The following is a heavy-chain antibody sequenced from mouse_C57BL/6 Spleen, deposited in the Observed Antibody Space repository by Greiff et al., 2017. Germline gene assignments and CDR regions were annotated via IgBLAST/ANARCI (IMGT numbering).Heavy chain of an antibody. Sequence: QVQLQQPGAELVKPGASVKVSCKASGYTFTSYWMHWVKQRPGQGLEWIGRIHPSDSDTNYNQKFKGKATLTVDKSSSTAYMQLSSLTSEDSAVYYCALYYGYDGFAYWGQGALVTVSA. D-gene: IGHD2-2*01. CDR3: ALYYGYDGFAY. J-gene: IGHJ3*01. V-gene: IGHV1-74*01. CDR1: GYTFTSYW. CDR2: IHPSDSDT.